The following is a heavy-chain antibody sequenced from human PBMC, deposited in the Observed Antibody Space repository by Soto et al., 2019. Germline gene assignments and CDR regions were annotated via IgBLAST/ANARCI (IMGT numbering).Heavy chain of an antibody. CDR1: GFTFSSYW. CDR2: INGDGGTT. J-gene: IGHJ4*02. V-gene: IGHV3-74*01. Sequence: EVQLVESGGGLVQPGGSLRLSCAASGFTFSSYWMHWVRQAPGKGLVWVSRINGDGGTTNYADSVKGRFTISRDNAKNTLFLQMNSVRVEAAAVYYCARVGGSSWHWGQGTLVTVSS. CDR3: ARVGGSSWH. D-gene: IGHD6-6*01.